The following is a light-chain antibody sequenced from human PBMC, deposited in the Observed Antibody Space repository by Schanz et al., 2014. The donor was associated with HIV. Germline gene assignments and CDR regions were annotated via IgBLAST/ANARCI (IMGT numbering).Light chain of an antibody. V-gene: IGLV2-14*01. Sequence: QSALTQPASVSGSPGQSITIPCTGTYSDIGAYLYVSWYQQHPGRVPKLLIYGVTDRPSGVSHRFSGSKSDNTAALTVSGLQADDEADYYCSSYGGTDNALFGGGTKLTVL. CDR3: SSYGGTDNAL. CDR2: GVT. J-gene: IGLJ2*01. CDR1: YSDIGAYLY.